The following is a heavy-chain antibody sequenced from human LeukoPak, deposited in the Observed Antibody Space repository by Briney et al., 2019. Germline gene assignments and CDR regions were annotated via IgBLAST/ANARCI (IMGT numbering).Heavy chain of an antibody. Sequence: PSETLSLTCAVYGGSFSGYYWSWIRQPPGKGLEWIGEINHSGSTNYNPSLKSRVTISVDTSKNQFSLKLSSVTAADTAVYYCARGDPGIAAEWGQGTLVTVSS. CDR1: GGSFSGYY. D-gene: IGHD6-13*01. CDR2: INHSGST. J-gene: IGHJ4*02. V-gene: IGHV4-34*01. CDR3: ARGDPGIAAE.